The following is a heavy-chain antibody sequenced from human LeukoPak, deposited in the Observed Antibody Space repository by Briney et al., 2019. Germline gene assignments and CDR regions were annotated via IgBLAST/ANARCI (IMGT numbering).Heavy chain of an antibody. CDR1: GFTFSSYE. Sequence: VGSLRLSCAASGFTFSSYEMNWVRQAPGRGLEWVSYISSSGSTIYYADSVKGRFTISRDNAKDSLYLQMNSLRAEDTAVYYCARDLVAVAATFDYWGQGTLDTVSS. D-gene: IGHD6-19*01. J-gene: IGHJ4*02. V-gene: IGHV3-48*03. CDR3: ARDLVAVAATFDY. CDR2: ISSSGSTI.